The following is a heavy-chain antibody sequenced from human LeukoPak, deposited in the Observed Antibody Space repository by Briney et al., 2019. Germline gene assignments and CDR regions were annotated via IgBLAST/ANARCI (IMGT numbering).Heavy chain of an antibody. CDR2: IYHSGST. Sequence: SETLSLTCAVYGGSFSGYYWSWIRQPPGKGLEWIGSIYHSGSTYYNPSLKSRVTISVDTSKNQSSLKLSSVTAADTAVYYCARRHHYDFWSGYYFDYWGQGTLVTVSS. J-gene: IGHJ4*02. V-gene: IGHV4-34*01. CDR3: ARRHHYDFWSGYYFDY. CDR1: GGSFSGYY. D-gene: IGHD3-3*01.